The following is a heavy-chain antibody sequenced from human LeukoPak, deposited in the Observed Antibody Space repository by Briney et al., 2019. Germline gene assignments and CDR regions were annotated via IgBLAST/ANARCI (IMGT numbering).Heavy chain of an antibody. CDR1: GGSFSGYY. CDR2: INHSGST. Sequence: SETLSLTCAVYGGSFSGYYWSWIRQPPGKGLEWIGEINHSGSTNYNPSLKSRVAISVDTSKNQFSLKLSSVTAADTAVYYCARFSTAMVPSYWGQGTLVTVSS. D-gene: IGHD5-18*01. CDR3: ARFSTAMVPSY. V-gene: IGHV4-34*01. J-gene: IGHJ4*02.